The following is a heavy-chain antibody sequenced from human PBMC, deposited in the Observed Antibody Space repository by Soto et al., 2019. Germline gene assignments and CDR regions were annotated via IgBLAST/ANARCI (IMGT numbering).Heavy chain of an antibody. CDR2: INHSGST. D-gene: IGHD3-10*01. J-gene: IGHJ4*02. CDR3: AKASGERYPGSRVFDF. CDR1: GGSFSGYY. Sequence: SETLSLTCDVYGGSFSGYYWSWIRQPPGKGLEWIGDINHSGSTNYNPSLKSRVTIPVDTSKNQFSLKLSSVTAADTAVYYCAKASGERYPGSRVFDFWGQGTRVTSPQ. V-gene: IGHV4-34*01.